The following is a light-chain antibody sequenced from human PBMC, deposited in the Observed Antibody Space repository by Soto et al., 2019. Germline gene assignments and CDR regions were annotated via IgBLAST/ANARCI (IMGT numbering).Light chain of an antibody. J-gene: IGKJ1*01. Sequence: ALQMTQSPSSLSASVGDRVTITCRAGQGIRNDLSWFQQKPGKAPKLLIYAASTLQSGVPSRFSGSGSGTDFTLTISSLQPEDFATYYCLQDYDFWTFGQGTKVEIK. CDR2: AAS. CDR3: LQDYDFWT. CDR1: QGIRND. V-gene: IGKV1-6*01.